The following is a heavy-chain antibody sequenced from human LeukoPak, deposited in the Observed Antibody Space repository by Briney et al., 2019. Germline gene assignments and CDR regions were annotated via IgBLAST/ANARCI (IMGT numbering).Heavy chain of an antibody. CDR1: GYTFTIYD. Sequence: ASVKVSCKASGYTFTIYDINRARHATGPGLEWMGWMNPNSGNTGYAHKFQSKVTITRNTAISTAYMELSSPKSEDTGGDYCARFRYYSSTSCYTGGRKRNDYWGQGTLVTVSS. J-gene: IGHJ4*02. CDR3: ARFRYYSSTSCYTGGRKRNDY. V-gene: IGHV1-8*03. D-gene: IGHD2-2*02. CDR2: MNPNSGNT.